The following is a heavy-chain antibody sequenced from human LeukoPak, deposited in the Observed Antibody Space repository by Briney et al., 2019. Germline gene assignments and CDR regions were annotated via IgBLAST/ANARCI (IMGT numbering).Heavy chain of an antibody. D-gene: IGHD6-13*01. CDR2: IYYSGST. CDR1: GGSISSYY. J-gene: IGHJ5*02. CDR3: ARAIAAAGWFDP. V-gene: IGHV4-59*01. Sequence: SETLSLTCTVSGGSISSYYWSWIRQPPGKGLEWIGYIYYSGSTNYNPSLKSRVTISVDTSKNQFSLKLNSVTAADTAVYYCARAIAAAGWFDPWGQGTLVTVSS.